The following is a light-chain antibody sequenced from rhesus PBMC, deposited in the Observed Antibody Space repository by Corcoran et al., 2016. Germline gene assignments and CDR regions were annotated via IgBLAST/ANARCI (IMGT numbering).Light chain of an antibody. Sequence: EIVLTQSPVTLTLSPGERATLSCRASQSVNIYLAWYPHNPVPATRFLIFGSSRRAAGIPDRFSGSGSVTEFTLTISSLEPEDCGLYFCLQNSQWPYSFGQGTRIEIK. J-gene: IGKJ2*01. CDR2: GSS. V-gene: IGKV3S9*01. CDR1: QSVNIY. CDR3: LQNSQWPYS.